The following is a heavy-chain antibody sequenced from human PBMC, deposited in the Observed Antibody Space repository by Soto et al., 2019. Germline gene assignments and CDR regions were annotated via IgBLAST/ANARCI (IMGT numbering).Heavy chain of an antibody. J-gene: IGHJ5*02. V-gene: IGHV4-34*01. CDR2: INHSGST. Sequence: SSETLSLTCAVYGGSFSGYYWSWIRQPPGKGLEWIGEINHSGSTNYNPSLKSRVTISVDTSKNQFSLKLSSVTAADTAVYYCARGQVSAAAGTRWFDPWGQGTLVTVSS. CDR1: GGSFSGYY. CDR3: ARGQVSAAAGTRWFDP. D-gene: IGHD6-13*01.